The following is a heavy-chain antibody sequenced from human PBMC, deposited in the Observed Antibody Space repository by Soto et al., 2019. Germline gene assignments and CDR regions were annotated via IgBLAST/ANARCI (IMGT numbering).Heavy chain of an antibody. V-gene: IGHV5-51*01. CDR2: IYPGDSDT. D-gene: IGHD3-3*01. Sequence: GASLKISGVGSGYKDCTCHKFTSYWNARMRQMPGGGLEWMGVIYPGDSDTTYNPSFQGQVTISADKSINTVYLQWSSLKASDTATYYCARLGFDYDFLSGYYNVHHYYGIDVCGQGTTVTVSS. CDR3: ARLGFDYDFLSGYYNVHHYYGIDV. CDR1: GYKDCTCHKFTSYW. J-gene: IGHJ6*02.